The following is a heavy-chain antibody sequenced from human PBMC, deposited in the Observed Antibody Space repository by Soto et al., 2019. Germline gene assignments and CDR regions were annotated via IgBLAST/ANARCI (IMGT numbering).Heavy chain of an antibody. CDR2: INPSGGST. D-gene: IGHD6-19*01. CDR1: GYTFTSYY. V-gene: IGHV1-46*03. CDR3: VRERASSGWPTYYYYYGMDV. Sequence: ASVKVSCKASGYTFTSYYMHWVRQAPGQGLELLGIINPSGGSTSYAQKFQGRVTMTRDTSMSTVYMELSSLRFEDTAVYYCVRERASSGWPTYYYYYGMDVWGQGTTVTSP. J-gene: IGHJ6*02.